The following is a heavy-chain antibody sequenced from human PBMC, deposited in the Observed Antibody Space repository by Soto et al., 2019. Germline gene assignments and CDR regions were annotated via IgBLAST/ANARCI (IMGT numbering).Heavy chain of an antibody. CDR1: GFSLSSIGMG. CDR3: ARLPRGVYDSGRLWEKFDY. J-gene: IGHJ4*02. V-gene: IGHV2-5*02. CDR2: IYWDDDK. Sequence: QITVKESGLTLVKPTETLTLTCTFSGFSLSSIGMGVGWIRQPPGKALEWLALIYWDDDKRYSPSLSSRLTIPKDPSKNEVDLTMTNMDPLDTATYYCARLPRGVYDSGRLWEKFDYWGQGTLVTVSS. D-gene: IGHD5-12*01.